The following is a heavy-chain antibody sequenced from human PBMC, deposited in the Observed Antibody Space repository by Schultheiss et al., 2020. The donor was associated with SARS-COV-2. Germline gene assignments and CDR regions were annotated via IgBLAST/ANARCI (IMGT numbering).Heavy chain of an antibody. Sequence: SETLSLTCAVSGGSISSSNWWSWVRQPPGKGLEWIGYIYYSGSTYYNPSLKSRVTMSVDTSKNQFSLKLSSVTAADTAVYYCARDARAAYYYYGMDVWGQGTMVTVSS. J-gene: IGHJ6*02. V-gene: IGHV4-4*02. D-gene: IGHD6-13*01. CDR2: IYYSGST. CDR3: ARDARAAYYYYGMDV. CDR1: GGSISSSNW.